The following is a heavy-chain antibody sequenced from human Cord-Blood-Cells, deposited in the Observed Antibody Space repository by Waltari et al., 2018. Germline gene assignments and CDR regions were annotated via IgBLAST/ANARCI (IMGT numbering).Heavy chain of an antibody. Sequence: QVQLVQSGAEVKKPGSSVKVSCKASGGTFSSYAISWVRQAPGQGLEWMGGIIPIFGTANYAQKFQGRVTITADKSTSTAYMELSSLRSEDTAVYYCARVILSPYYYYYYGMDVWGQGTTVTVSS. J-gene: IGHJ6*02. CDR3: ARVILSPYYYYYYGMDV. V-gene: IGHV1-69*06. CDR1: GGTFSSYA. CDR2: IIPIFGTA. D-gene: IGHD3-10*01.